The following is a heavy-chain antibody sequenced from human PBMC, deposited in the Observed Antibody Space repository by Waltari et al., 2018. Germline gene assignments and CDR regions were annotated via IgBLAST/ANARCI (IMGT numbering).Heavy chain of an antibody. CDR2: ISSSSSTI. J-gene: IGHJ3*02. D-gene: IGHD3-22*01. CDR1: GFTFSSYS. V-gene: IGHV3-48*01. Sequence: EVQLVDSGGGLVQPGGSLSISCAASGFTFSSYSVNWVRQAPGKGLDWVSYISSSSSTIYYVDSVKGRFTISRDNADNSLYLQMNSLRAEDTAVYYCARGRNNGRSGYDIWGQGTMVTVSS. CDR3: ARGRNNGRSGYDI.